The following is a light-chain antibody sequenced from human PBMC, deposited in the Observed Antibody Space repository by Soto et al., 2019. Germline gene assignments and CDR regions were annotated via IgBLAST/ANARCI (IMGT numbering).Light chain of an antibody. CDR2: RAS. CDR1: QPITTW. J-gene: IGKJ1*01. V-gene: IGKV1-5*03. CDR3: QQYDDKWT. Sequence: DIMLTQSPSALSASVGDRVTITCRASQPITTWLAWYQQKPGGAPKLLIYRASILGSGVPSRFSGVGSGTQFTLTISSLQPDDLATYYCQQYDDKWTFGQGTKVEVK.